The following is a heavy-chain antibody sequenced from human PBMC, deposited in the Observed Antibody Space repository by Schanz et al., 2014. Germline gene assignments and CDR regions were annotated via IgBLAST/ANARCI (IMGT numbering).Heavy chain of an antibody. CDR2: IIPSLGLA. Sequence: QVQLVQSGAEVRKPGASVKVSCKASGYTFISYTISWVRQAPGQGLEWMGRIIPSLGLAKYEQKFQDKVTITADTSTTTAYMELSGLRSEDTAVYYCARDRLECGAECYSVEVFEIWGQGTLVIVSS. CDR3: ARDRLECGAECYSVEVFEI. V-gene: IGHV1-69*04. J-gene: IGHJ4*02. CDR1: GYTFISYT. D-gene: IGHD2-21*01.